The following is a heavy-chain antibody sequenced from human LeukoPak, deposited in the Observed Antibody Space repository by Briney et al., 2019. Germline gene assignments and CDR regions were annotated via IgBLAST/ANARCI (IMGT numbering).Heavy chain of an antibody. Sequence: GKSLRVYCAASGFTVSSNYMSWVHQAPGKGLEWVSVIYSGGSTYYADSVKGRFTISRDNSKNTLYLQMGSLRAEDMAVYYCARGPPTKMGSCWFGLFDPWGQGTLVTVSS. V-gene: IGHV3-53*05. J-gene: IGHJ5*02. CDR1: GFTVSSNY. CDR2: IYSGGST. D-gene: IGHD6-13*01. CDR3: ARGPPTKMGSCWFGLFDP.